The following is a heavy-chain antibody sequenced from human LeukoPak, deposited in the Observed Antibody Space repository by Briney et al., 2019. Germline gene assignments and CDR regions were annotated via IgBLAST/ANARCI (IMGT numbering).Heavy chain of an antibody. CDR2: IYSGGST. D-gene: IGHD1-14*01. V-gene: IGHV3-53*01. J-gene: IGHJ4*02. CDR3: ARAKFNLLFDY. CDR1: GFTVSSNY. Sequence: GGSLRLSCAASGFTVSSNYMNWVRQAPGKGLEWVSVIYSGGSTYYADSVKGRFTISRDNSKNTLYLQMNSLRAEDTAVYYCARAKFNLLFDYWGQGTLVTVSS.